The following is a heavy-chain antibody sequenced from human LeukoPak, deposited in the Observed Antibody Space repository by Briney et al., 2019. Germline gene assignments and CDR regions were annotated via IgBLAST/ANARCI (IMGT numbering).Heavy chain of an antibody. CDR1: GGSISSYY. Sequence: SETLSLTCTVSGGSISSYYWSWIRQPPGKGLEWIGYIYYSGSTNYNPSLKSRVTISVDTSKNQFSLKLSSVTAADTAVYYCASGEEEHGSYADYWGQGTLVTVSS. CDR2: IYYSGST. J-gene: IGHJ4*02. D-gene: IGHD1-26*01. V-gene: IGHV4-59*01. CDR3: ASGEEEHGSYADY.